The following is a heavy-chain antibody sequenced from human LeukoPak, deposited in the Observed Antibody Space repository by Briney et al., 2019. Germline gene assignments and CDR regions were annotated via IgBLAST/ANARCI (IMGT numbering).Heavy chain of an antibody. J-gene: IGHJ3*02. CDR2: IYYSGST. Sequence: GSLRLSCAASGFTFSSYVMSWVRQAPGEGLEWIGSIYYSGSTYYNPSLKSRVTISVDTSKNQFSLKLSSVTAADTAVYYCASASPKVTSDAFDIWGQGTMVTVSS. V-gene: IGHV4-39*01. CDR1: GFTFSSYV. D-gene: IGHD4-17*01. CDR3: ASASPKVTSDAFDI.